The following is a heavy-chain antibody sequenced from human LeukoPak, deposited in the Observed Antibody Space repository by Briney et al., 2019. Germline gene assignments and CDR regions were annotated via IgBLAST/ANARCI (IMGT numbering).Heavy chain of an antibody. CDR3: ARARSGWYPDAFDI. V-gene: IGHV4-34*01. CDR1: GGSFSGYY. D-gene: IGHD6-19*01. Sequence: SETLSLTCAVSGGSFSGYYWTWIRQPPGKGLEWIGEINHSGSANYNPSLKSRVTISLDTSKNQFSLKLSSVTAADTAVYYCARARSGWYPDAFDIWGQGTMVTVSS. J-gene: IGHJ3*02. CDR2: INHSGSA.